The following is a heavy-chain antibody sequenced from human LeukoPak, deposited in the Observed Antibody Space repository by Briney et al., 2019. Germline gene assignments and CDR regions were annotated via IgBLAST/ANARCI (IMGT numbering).Heavy chain of an antibody. D-gene: IGHD6-6*01. V-gene: IGHV4-30-2*01. CDR1: GGSISSGGYS. Sequence: SQTLSLTCAVSGGSISSGGYSWRWIRQPPGKGLEWIGYINHSGSTYYNPSLKSRVTISVDRSKNQFSLKLSSVTAADTAVYYCARGLGIAARLGWFDPWGQGTLVTVSS. CDR3: ARGLGIAARLGWFDP. CDR2: INHSGST. J-gene: IGHJ5*02.